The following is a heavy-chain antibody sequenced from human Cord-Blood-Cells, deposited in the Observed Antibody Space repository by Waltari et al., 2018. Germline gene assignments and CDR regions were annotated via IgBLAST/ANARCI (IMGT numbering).Heavy chain of an antibody. J-gene: IGHJ3*02. CDR3: AHALAAADDAFDI. V-gene: IGHV4-31*03. CDR1: GGSISSGGYY. CDR2: IYYSGST. D-gene: IGHD6-13*01. Sequence: QVQLQESGPGLVKPSQTLSLTCTVSGGSISSGGYYWSWIRPHPGKGLEWIGYIYYSGSTSYNPSLKSRVTISVDTSKNQCSLKLSSVTAADTAVYYCAHALAAADDAFDIWGQGTMVTVSS.